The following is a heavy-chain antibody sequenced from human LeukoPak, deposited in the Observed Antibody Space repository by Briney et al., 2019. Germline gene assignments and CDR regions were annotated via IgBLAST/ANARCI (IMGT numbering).Heavy chain of an antibody. J-gene: IGHJ6*02. CDR1: GFTFNTYA. CDR2: ITDSSDTT. Sequence: PGGPLRLYCAASGFTFNTYAMSWVRQAPGKGLEWVAVITDSSDTTYYADSVKGRFTISRDSSKNTLYLQMNSLRADDTAVYYCAEANWGGDYYFYYGLDVWGQGTTVTVSS. D-gene: IGHD7-27*01. V-gene: IGHV3-23*01. CDR3: AEANWGGDYYFYYGLDV.